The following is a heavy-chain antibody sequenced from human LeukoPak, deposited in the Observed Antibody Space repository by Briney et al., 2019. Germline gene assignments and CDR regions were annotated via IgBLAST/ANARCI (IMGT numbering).Heavy chain of an antibody. Sequence: GGSLRLSCAASGFTFSGSAVHWVRQASGKGLEWVGRIRSKANNYATAYAASVNGRFTISRDDSKNTAYLQMNTLKTEDTAVYYCTRGSSLGYCYGMDVWGQGTTVSVSS. V-gene: IGHV3-73*01. D-gene: IGHD6-6*01. CDR3: TRGSSLGYCYGMDV. J-gene: IGHJ6*02. CDR1: GFTFSGSA. CDR2: IRSKANNYAT.